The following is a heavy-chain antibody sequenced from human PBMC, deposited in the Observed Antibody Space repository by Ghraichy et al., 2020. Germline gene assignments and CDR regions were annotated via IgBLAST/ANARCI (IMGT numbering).Heavy chain of an antibody. CDR1: GFTLSSNS. D-gene: IGHD2-15*01. V-gene: IGHV3-21*01. CDR3: ARDAGVVTLAAPDY. CDR2: ISSNSGFI. J-gene: IGHJ4*02. Sequence: GGSLRLSCKASGFTLSSNSMNWVRQAPGNGLEWVSSISSNSGFIYYADSVKGRFTISRDNAKNSLFLQMSSLRAEDTAVYYCARDAGVVTLAAPDYWGKGTL.